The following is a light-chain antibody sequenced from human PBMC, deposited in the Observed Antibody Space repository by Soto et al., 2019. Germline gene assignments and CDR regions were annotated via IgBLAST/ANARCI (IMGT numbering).Light chain of an antibody. CDR1: SSNTGADYD. Sequence: QSVLTEPPSLSGAPGQRVTISCTGSSSNTGADYDVHWYQHLPGSAPKLLIYDNNIRPSGVPDRFSGSKSGTSASLAITGLQAEDEGDYYCQSYDSSLSNLVVFGGGTQLTVL. V-gene: IGLV1-40*01. J-gene: IGLJ2*01. CDR3: QSYDSSLSNLVV. CDR2: DNN.